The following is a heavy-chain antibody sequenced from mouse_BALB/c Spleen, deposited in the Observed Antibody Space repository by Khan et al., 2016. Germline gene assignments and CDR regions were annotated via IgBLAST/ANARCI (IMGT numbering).Heavy chain of an antibody. Sequence: QIQLVQSGPELKKPGETVKISCKASGYTFTNYGMNWVKQALGKGLKWMGWINTYTGEPTYGDDFKGRFAFSLETSASTAYLQINNLKNEDTGTYFCARGAYDGTWFVYWGQGTLVTVSA. V-gene: IGHV9-3-1*01. CDR3: ARGAYDGTWFVY. CDR1: GYTFTNYG. J-gene: IGHJ3*01. D-gene: IGHD2-14*01. CDR2: INTYTGEP.